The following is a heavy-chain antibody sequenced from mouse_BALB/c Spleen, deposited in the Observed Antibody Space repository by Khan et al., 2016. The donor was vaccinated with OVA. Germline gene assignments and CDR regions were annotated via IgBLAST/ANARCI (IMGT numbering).Heavy chain of an antibody. Sequence: QVQLKESGPGLVAPSQSLSITCTVSGFSITSYGVNWVRQPPGKGLEWLGVIWGDGSTNYHSALISRLSISKDNSKCQVFLKLKSLQTDDTATYYWFKKNHGTLYSMDYWGQGTSVPVSS. D-gene: IGHD2-1*01. CDR2: IWGDGST. J-gene: IGHJ4*01. CDR1: GFSITSYG. CDR3: FKKNHGTLYSMDY. V-gene: IGHV2-3*01.